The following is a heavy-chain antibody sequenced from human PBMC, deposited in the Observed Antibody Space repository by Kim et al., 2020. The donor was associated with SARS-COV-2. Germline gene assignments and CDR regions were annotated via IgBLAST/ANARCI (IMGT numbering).Heavy chain of an antibody. CDR2: IYPCDSDT. CDR1: GYSFTSYW. V-gene: IGHV5-51*01. Sequence: GESLKISCKGSGYSFTSYWIGWVRQMPGKGLEWMGIIYPCDSDTRYSPSFQGQVTISADKSISTAYLQWSSLKASDTAMYYCARLDYDFWSGYYGSVALTIFDYWGQGTLVTVSS. J-gene: IGHJ4*02. CDR3: ARLDYDFWSGYYGSVALTIFDY. D-gene: IGHD3-3*01.